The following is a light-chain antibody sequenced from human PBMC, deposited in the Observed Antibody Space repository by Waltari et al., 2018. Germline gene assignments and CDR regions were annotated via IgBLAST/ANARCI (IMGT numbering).Light chain of an antibody. J-gene: IGLJ3*02. V-gene: IGLV1-40*01. CDR1: SSNIGAGHD. Sequence: QSVLTQLPSMSGAPGQRVTISCTGSSSNIGAGHDVHWYQVFPGTAPKLLIYGNNNRPSGVPDRFAGSKSDTSASLAIGGLQAEDEADYYCQSFDIRLSGGVVFGGGTKVTVL. CDR2: GNN. CDR3: QSFDIRLSGGVV.